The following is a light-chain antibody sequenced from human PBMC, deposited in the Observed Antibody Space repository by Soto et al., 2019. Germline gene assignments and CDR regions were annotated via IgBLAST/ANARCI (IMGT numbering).Light chain of an antibody. CDR2: DAS. CDR1: EGISSSY. Sequence: EILLTQSPSTLYLSPGERATLSCRASEGISSSYLAWYQQRPGQAPRLLIHDASARAAGVPDRFTGSGSGTAFTLTISRLEPEDFAVYYCQQYGSSGTFGQGTKVDIK. CDR3: QQYGSSGT. J-gene: IGKJ1*01. V-gene: IGKV3-20*01.